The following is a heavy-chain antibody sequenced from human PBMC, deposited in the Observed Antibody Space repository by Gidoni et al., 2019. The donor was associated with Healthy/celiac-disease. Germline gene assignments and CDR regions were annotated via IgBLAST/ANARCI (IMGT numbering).Heavy chain of an antibody. V-gene: IGHV3-9*01. D-gene: IGHD5-12*01. Sequence: EVQLVESGGGLVQPGRSLRLSCAASGFTFDDYAMHWVRQAPGKGLEWVSGISWNSGSIGYADSVKGRFTISRDNAKNSLYLQMNSLRAEDTALYYCAKDNSVTRRDGYNPQAYHYGMDVWGQGTTVTVSS. CDR2: ISWNSGSI. CDR3: AKDNSVTRRDGYNPQAYHYGMDV. J-gene: IGHJ6*02. CDR1: GFTFDDYA.